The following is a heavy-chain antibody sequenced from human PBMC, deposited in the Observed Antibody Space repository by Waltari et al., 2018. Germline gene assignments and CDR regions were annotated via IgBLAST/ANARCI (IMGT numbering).Heavy chain of an antibody. CDR1: GFNFNSYW. V-gene: IGHV3-74*01. J-gene: IGHJ4*02. Sequence: EVQLVESGGGLVQPGGSLRLSCAASGFNFNSYWMHWVRRGPGKGLGGVSRIKGDGTATDYADSVKGRFIISRDNAKNTVYLQMNSLRADDTAVYYCGRDKHIAAADHWGQGTLVTVSS. CDR2: IKGDGTAT. D-gene: IGHD6-13*01. CDR3: GRDKHIAAADH.